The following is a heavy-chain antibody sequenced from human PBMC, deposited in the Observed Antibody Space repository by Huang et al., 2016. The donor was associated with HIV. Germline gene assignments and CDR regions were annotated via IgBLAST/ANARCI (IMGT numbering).Heavy chain of an antibody. Sequence: QVQLRQWGAGLVKPSETLSLTCAVYGGSFSGYYWTWIRQSPGKGLEWIGEINNIGKTKNQPSRKSRVTISKDTAKKQFSLQLTAGSAADTGVYFCAREKAADSAWYGVYYFDYWGEGALVTVTS. J-gene: IGHJ4*02. CDR1: GGSFSGYY. CDR3: AREKAADSAWYGVYYFDY. V-gene: IGHV4-34*01. D-gene: IGHD6-19*01. CDR2: INNIGKT.